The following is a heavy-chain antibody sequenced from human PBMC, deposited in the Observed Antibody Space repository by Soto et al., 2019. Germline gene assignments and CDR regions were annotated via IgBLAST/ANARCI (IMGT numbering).Heavy chain of an antibody. J-gene: IGHJ6*03. CDR2: ISSSSYI. CDR3: ARAYYYYYMDV. Sequence: EVQLVESGGGLVKPGGSLRLSCAASGFTFSSYSMNWVRQAPGKGLEWVSSISSSSYIYYADSVKGRFTISRDNAKNSLYLQMNSLRAEDTAVYYCARAYYYYYMDVWGKGTTVTVSS. V-gene: IGHV3-21*01. CDR1: GFTFSSYS.